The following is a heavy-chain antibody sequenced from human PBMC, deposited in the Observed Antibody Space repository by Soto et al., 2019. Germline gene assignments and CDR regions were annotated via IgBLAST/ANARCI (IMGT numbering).Heavy chain of an antibody. J-gene: IGHJ4*02. CDR1: GFIFDQYA. D-gene: IGHD6-13*01. Sequence: EVHLVESGGGLVQPGESLRLSCAASGFIFDQYAMHWVRQVPGKGLEWVSGISYDGGYIGYVDSVKGRFIISRDNAKTSLYLQMNRLRPADTALYYCAKGPYSIETPNFDSWGQGMLVTVSS. CDR2: ISYDGGYI. V-gene: IGHV3-9*01. CDR3: AKGPYSIETPNFDS.